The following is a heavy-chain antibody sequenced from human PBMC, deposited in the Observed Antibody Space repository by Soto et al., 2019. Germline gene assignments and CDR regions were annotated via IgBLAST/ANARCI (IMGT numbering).Heavy chain of an antibody. V-gene: IGHV3-30-3*01. D-gene: IGHD3-10*01. J-gene: IGHJ6*02. CDR2: ISYDGSNK. Sequence: QVQLVESGGGVVQPGRSLRLSCAASGFTFSSYAMHWVRQAPGKGLEWVAVISYDGSNKYYADSVKGRFTISRDNSKNTLYLQMNTLRAEDTAVYYCARDKRGGPAFYYYYYGMDVWGQGTTVTVSS. CDR3: ARDKRGGPAFYYYYYGMDV. CDR1: GFTFSSYA.